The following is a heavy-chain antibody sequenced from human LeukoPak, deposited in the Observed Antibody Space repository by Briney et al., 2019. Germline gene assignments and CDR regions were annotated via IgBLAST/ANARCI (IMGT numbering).Heavy chain of an antibody. CDR3: ASARHGDYVWDY. Sequence: GESLKIPCEGSGYSFIYWIGWLRRLPGKGLGWMGIIYSGDSHTKYSPSFQGRVTISADNSISTAYLQWSGLEASDTAMYYCASARHGDYVWDYWGQGTLVTVSS. CDR2: IYSGDSHT. J-gene: IGHJ4*02. CDR1: GYSFIYW. V-gene: IGHV5-51*01. D-gene: IGHD3-16*01.